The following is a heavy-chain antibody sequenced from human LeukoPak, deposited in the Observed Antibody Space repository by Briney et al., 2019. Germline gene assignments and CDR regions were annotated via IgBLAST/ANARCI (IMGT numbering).Heavy chain of an antibody. CDR2: IIPIVGTA. J-gene: IGHJ5*02. Sequence: SVKVSCKASGGTFSSYAISWVRQAPGQGLEWMGGIIPIVGTANYAQKFQGRVTITTDESTSTAYMELSSLRSEDTAVYSCARGGPELRYFDWLLYPPTSKFDPWGQGTLVTVSS. V-gene: IGHV1-69*05. CDR3: ARGGPELRYFDWLLYPPTSKFDP. CDR1: GGTFSSYA. D-gene: IGHD3-9*01.